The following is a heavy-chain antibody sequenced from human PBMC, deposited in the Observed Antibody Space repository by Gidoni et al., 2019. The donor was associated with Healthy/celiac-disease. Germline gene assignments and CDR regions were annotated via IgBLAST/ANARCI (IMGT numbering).Heavy chain of an antibody. CDR2: ILPIFGTG. Sequence: HVQLVQSGAEVKNPGSPVKASCKASGVLFSRYAISWLRQAPGEGLEWMGGILPIFGTGNYAQKFQGRVTITADKSTSTAYMELRSLRSEDTAVYYCASSIFGVVIRAFDIWGQGTMVTVSS. J-gene: IGHJ3*02. CDR1: GVLFSRYA. V-gene: IGHV1-69*06. CDR3: ASSIFGVVIRAFDI. D-gene: IGHD3-3*01.